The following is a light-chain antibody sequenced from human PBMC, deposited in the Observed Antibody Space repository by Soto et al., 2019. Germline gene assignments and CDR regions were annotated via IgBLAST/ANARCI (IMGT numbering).Light chain of an antibody. Sequence: EVVMTQSPATLSVSPGEGATLSCRASQSINNLLAWYQQRPGQPPSLLIYGASTRAAGVAARFGGSGSGTEFTLAINSLQSEDFAVYYCQQYNDWPLTFGGGTKVEIK. J-gene: IGKJ4*01. CDR3: QQYNDWPLT. CDR1: QSINNL. CDR2: GAS. V-gene: IGKV3-15*01.